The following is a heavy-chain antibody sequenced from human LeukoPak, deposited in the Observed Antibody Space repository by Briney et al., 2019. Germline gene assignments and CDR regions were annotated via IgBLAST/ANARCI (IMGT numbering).Heavy chain of an antibody. D-gene: IGHD3-22*01. V-gene: IGHV4-30-4*01. Sequence: SETLCLTCTVSGGSISSGDYYWSWIRQPPGKGLEWIGYIYYSGSTYYNPSLKSRVTISVDTSKNQFSLKLSSVTAADTAVYYCARGVEDYYDSSGAFDIWGQGTMVTVSS. J-gene: IGHJ3*02. CDR1: GGSISSGDYY. CDR2: IYYSGST. CDR3: ARGVEDYYDSSGAFDI.